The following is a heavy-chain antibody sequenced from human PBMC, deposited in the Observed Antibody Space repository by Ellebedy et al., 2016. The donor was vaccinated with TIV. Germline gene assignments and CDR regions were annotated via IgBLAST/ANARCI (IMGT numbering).Heavy chain of an antibody. Sequence: MPSETLSLTCAVYGGSFSGYYWSWIRQPPGKGLEWSWEINHSGSTNYNPSLKSRLTISVDTSKNQFSLKLSSVTAADTAVYYCARQESSDRRSYYYYYGMDVWGQGTTVTVSS. CDR2: INHSGST. J-gene: IGHJ6*02. V-gene: IGHV4-34*01. CDR3: ARQESSDRRSYYYYYGMDV. D-gene: IGHD2/OR15-2a*01. CDR1: GGSFSGYY.